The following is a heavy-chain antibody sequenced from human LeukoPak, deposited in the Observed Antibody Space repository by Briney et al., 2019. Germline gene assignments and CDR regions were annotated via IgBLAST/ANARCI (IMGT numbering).Heavy chain of an antibody. V-gene: IGHV5-51*01. CDR2: IYPGDSDT. J-gene: IGHJ3*02. CDR1: GYSFTSYW. Sequence: GESLKISCKGSGYSFTSYWIGWVRQMPGKGLEWMGIIYPGDSDTRYSPSFQGQVTISADKSISTAYLQWSSLKASDTAMYYCARLERITMVRGVIATGAFDIWGQGTMVTVSS. D-gene: IGHD3-10*01. CDR3: ARLERITMVRGVIATGAFDI.